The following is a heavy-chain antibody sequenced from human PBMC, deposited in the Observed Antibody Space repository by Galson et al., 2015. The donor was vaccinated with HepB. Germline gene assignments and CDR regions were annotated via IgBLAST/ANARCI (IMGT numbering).Heavy chain of an antibody. CDR1: GFRFTHYP. V-gene: IGHV3-64*01. D-gene: IGHD2-2*01. CDR3: VRDQGVPEAFVFDY. J-gene: IGHJ4*02. CDR2: ISGDGGRT. Sequence: SLRLSCAASGFRFTHYPMHWVRQAPGKGLEYVSGISGDGGRTFYANSVKGRFTISRDNSKNTVYLQVGSLRVGDMAVYYCVRDQGVPEAFVFDYWGLGTLVTISS.